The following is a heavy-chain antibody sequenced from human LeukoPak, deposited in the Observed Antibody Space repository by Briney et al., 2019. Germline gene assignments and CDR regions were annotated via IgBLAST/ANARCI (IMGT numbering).Heavy chain of an antibody. J-gene: IGHJ3*02. CDR1: RYTLPDYY. CDR2: INPNSGGT. V-gene: IGHV1-2*02. CDR3: ARMVDWVAFDI. D-gene: IGHD2-15*01. Sequence: GSSVPVSCQACRYTLPDYYMHWVRPAPGRGLAGTGWINPNSGGTNYAQKFQGRVTLTRDTSISTAYMELSRLRSDDTAVYYCARMVDWVAFDIWGQGTMVTVSS.